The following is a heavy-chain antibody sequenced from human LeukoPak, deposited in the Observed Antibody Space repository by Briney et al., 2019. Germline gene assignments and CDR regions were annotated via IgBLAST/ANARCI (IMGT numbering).Heavy chain of an antibody. Sequence: GASVKVSCKASGYTFITNYLHWVRQAPGQGLEWMGIINPSAGSTTYAQRFQGRVTLTRDTSTSTAYMELSSLRSEDTAVYYCARDGWFYYDSSDYSGFDYWGQGTLVTVSS. CDR2: INPSAGST. J-gene: IGHJ4*02. V-gene: IGHV1-46*01. CDR3: ARDGWFYYDSSDYSGFDY. CDR1: GYTFITNY. D-gene: IGHD3-22*01.